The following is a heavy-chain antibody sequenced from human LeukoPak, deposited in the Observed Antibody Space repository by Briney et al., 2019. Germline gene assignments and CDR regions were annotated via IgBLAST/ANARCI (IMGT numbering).Heavy chain of an antibody. Sequence: GGSLRLSCAASGFTFSSYSMNWVRQAPGKGLEWDSSISSSSSYKYYADSVKGRFTISRDNAKNSLYLQMNSLRAEDTAVYYCARAPYYYDSSGYQSIDYWGQGTLVTVSS. V-gene: IGHV3-21*01. J-gene: IGHJ4*02. CDR2: ISSSSSYK. D-gene: IGHD3-22*01. CDR3: ARAPYYYDSSGYQSIDY. CDR1: GFTFSSYS.